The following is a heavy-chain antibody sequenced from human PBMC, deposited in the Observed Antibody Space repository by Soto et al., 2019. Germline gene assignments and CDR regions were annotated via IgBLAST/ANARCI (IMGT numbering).Heavy chain of an antibody. CDR1: GYIFVNYG. D-gene: IGHD3-22*01. Sequence: GASVKGSCKASGYIFVNYGITWVRQTNGQGLEWLGWISPYSDDTKYAQKLQGRVTVTMDRSSRTVYMDLRSLRSNDTAIYYCARGGYYDSSGSRNYHYYGMNVWGQGTTVTVSS. CDR3: ARGGYYDSSGSRNYHYYGMNV. J-gene: IGHJ6*02. CDR2: ISPYSDDT. V-gene: IGHV1-18*01.